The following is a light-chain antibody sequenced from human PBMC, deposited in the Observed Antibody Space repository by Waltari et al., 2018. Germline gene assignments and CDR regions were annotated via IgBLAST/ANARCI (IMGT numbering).Light chain of an antibody. V-gene: IGLV3-1*01. CDR3: QAWDSSTAV. Sequence: SYELTQPPSVSVSPGQTASITCSGDKLGDKYACCYQQRPGQSPVLVIYQDNKRHSGIPERFSGSNSGNTATLTIRGTQAMDEADYYCQAWDSSTAVFGGGTKLTVL. CDR2: QDN. J-gene: IGLJ2*01. CDR1: KLGDKY.